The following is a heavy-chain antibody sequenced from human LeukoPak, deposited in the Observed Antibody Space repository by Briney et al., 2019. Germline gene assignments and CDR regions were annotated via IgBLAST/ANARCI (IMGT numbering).Heavy chain of an antibody. D-gene: IGHD3-22*01. J-gene: IGHJ4*02. CDR3: ARDAGGYYPDY. V-gene: IGHV3-11*06. CDR1: GFTFSDCY. Sequence: GASVSLSCAASGFTFSDCYMSCIRLAPGKGLEWVSYITSSSYTNYADSVKGRFTISRDNAKNSLYLQMNSLRPEDTAVYYCARDAGGYYPDYWGQGTLVTVSS. CDR2: ITSSSYT.